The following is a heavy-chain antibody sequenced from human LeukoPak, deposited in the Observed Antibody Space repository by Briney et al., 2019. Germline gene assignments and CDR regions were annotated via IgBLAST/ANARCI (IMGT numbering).Heavy chain of an antibody. J-gene: IGHJ4*02. CDR2: ISSASNTI. CDR1: GFTFSSYS. CDR3: AKQSAGVTTGYFDY. Sequence: GGSLRLSCAASGFTFSSYSMNWVRQAPGKGLEWVSYISSASNTIYYADSVKGRFTISRDSSRTTLYLQVNSLRAEDTAVYYCAKQSAGVTTGYFDYWGQGTLVTVSS. D-gene: IGHD1-26*01. V-gene: IGHV3-48*01.